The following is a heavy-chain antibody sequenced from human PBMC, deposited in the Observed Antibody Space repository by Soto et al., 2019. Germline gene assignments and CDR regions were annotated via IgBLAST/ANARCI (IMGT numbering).Heavy chain of an antibody. CDR3: ARIALWFGELSDY. CDR1: GGSFSGYY. CDR2: INHSGST. V-gene: IGHV4-34*01. J-gene: IGHJ4*02. Sequence: SETLSLTCAVYGGSFSGYYWSWIRQPPGKGLEWIGEINHSGSTNYNPSLKSRVTISVDTSKNQFSLKLSSVTAADTAVYYCARIALWFGELSDYWGQGTLVTVLL. D-gene: IGHD3-10*01.